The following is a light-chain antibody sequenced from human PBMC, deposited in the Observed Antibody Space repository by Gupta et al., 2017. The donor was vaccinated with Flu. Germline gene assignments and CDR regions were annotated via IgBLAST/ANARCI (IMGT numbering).Light chain of an antibody. CDR2: DVS. V-gene: IGLV2-11*01. Sequence: QSALTQPRSVSGSPGQSVTISCTGTSSDVGGYNYCSWDQHPTGKAPKLMIYDVSKRPSGVPDRFSGSKAGNTASLTISGLQAEDEADYYCCSYAGSYTWVFGGGTKLTVL. J-gene: IGLJ3*02. CDR1: SSDVGGYNY. CDR3: CSYAGSYTWV.